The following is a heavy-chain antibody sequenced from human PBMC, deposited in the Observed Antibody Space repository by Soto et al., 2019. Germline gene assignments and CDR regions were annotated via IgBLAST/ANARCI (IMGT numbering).Heavy chain of an antibody. CDR2: ISYDGSNK. CDR1: GFTFSSYA. Sequence: PGGSLRLSCAASGFTFSSYAMHWVRQAPGKGLEWVAVISYDGSNKYYADSVKGRFTISRDNSKNTLYLQMNSLRAEDTAVYYCARDQGAMVRGRGFDDWGQGTLVTVSS. V-gene: IGHV3-30-3*01. J-gene: IGHJ4*02. CDR3: ARDQGAMVRGRGFDD. D-gene: IGHD3-10*01.